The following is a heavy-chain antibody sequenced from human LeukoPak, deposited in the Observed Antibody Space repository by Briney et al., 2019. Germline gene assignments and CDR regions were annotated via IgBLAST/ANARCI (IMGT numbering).Heavy chain of an antibody. D-gene: IGHD3-10*01. CDR1: GYTFTSYG. J-gene: IGHJ4*02. CDR2: IDPNSGSS. CDR3: AREYYYTSGSYYNRIDY. V-gene: IGHV1-2*02. Sequence: ASVKVSCKASGYTFTSYGISWVRQAPGQGLEWMGLIDPNSGSSNDAQKFQGRVTMTRDTFISTAYMVLNRLRSDDTALYYCAREYYYTSGSYYNRIDYWGQGTLVTVSS.